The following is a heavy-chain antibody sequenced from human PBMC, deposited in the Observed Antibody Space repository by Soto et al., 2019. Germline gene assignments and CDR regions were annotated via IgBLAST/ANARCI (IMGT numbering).Heavy chain of an antibody. CDR2: ITDDGSNK. V-gene: IGHV3-30*18. D-gene: IGHD3-10*01. CDR3: AKAPSGDGGYFDY. Sequence: PGGSLRLSCAASGFTFSTYWMHWVRQGPGKGLEWVAGITDDGSNKYYADSVEGRFTISRDNSKNTLYLQMNSLRAEDTAVYYCAKAPSGDGGYFDYWGQGTLVTVSS. J-gene: IGHJ4*02. CDR1: GFTFSTYW.